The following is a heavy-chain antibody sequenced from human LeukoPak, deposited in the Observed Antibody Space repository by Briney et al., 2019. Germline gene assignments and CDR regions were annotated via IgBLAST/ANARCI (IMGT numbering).Heavy chain of an antibody. CDR3: ARLYCSGGSCYHDY. CDR1: GGTFSSYA. D-gene: IGHD2-15*01. V-gene: IGHV1-69*01. CDR2: IIPIFGTA. J-gene: IGHJ4*02. Sequence: SVKVSCKASGGTFSSYAISWVRQAPGQGLEWMGGIIPIFGTANYAQKFQGRVTITADESTSTAYMELSSLRSEDTAVHYCARLYCSGGSCYHDYWGQGTLVTVSS.